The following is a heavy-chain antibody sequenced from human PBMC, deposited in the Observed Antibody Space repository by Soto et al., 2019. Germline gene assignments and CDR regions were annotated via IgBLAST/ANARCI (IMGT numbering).Heavy chain of an antibody. CDR2: ISGGGSTA. V-gene: IGHV3-23*01. Sequence: VQLLESGGGLVQRGGSQRLSCAASGFTFTSYVMSWVRQAPGKGLEWVAGISGGGSTAFYADSVKGRFTISRDNAKNTVVLQMDSLRAEDTAIYYCARDGPFISVAAPAFQYAMDVWGQGTTVTVS. D-gene: IGHD6-19*01. CDR1: GFTFTSYV. CDR3: ARDGPFISVAAPAFQYAMDV. J-gene: IGHJ6*02.